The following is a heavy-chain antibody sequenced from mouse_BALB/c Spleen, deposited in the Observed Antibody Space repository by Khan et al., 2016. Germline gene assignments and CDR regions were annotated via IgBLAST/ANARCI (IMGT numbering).Heavy chain of an antibody. J-gene: IGHJ4*01. CDR3: ARGDYDGYYAMDY. D-gene: IGHD2-4*01. CDR2: ISCYNGAT. CDR1: GYSFTGYY. V-gene: IGHV1S34*01. Sequence: LVKTGASVKISCKASGYSFTGYYIHWVKQSHGKGLEWIGYISCYNGATNYIQKFRGKATFTVDTSSSTAYMQFNSLTSEDSAVYCCARGDYDGYYAMDYWGQGTSVTVSS.